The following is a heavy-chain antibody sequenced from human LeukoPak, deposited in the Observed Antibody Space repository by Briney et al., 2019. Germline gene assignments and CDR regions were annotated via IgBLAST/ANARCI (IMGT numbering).Heavy chain of an antibody. CDR3: AKEGDYYGSGSYRDGFDI. D-gene: IGHD3-10*01. CDR1: GFTFSSYW. CDR2: ISGSGGST. J-gene: IGHJ3*02. Sequence: GGSLRLSCAASGFTFSSYWMSWVRQAPGKGLEWVSAISGSGGSTYYADSVKGRFTISRDSFKNTLYLQMNSLRPEDTAVYYCAKEGDYYGSGSYRDGFDIWGQGTRATVSS. V-gene: IGHV3-23*01.